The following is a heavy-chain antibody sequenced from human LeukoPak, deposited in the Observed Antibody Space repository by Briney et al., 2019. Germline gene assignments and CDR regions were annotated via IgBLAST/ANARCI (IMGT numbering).Heavy chain of an antibody. Sequence: KPGGSLRLSCAASGFTFSSYSMNWVRQAPGKGLEWVSSISSSSSYIYYADSVKGRFTISRDNAKNSLYLQMNSLRAEDTAVYYCARDRIRIVGAPRDYWGQGTLVTVSS. D-gene: IGHD1-26*01. CDR2: ISSSSSYI. CDR1: GFTFSSYS. J-gene: IGHJ4*02. V-gene: IGHV3-21*01. CDR3: ARDRIRIVGAPRDY.